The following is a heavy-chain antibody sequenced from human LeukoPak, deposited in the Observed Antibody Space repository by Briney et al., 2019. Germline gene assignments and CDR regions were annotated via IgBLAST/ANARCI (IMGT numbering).Heavy chain of an antibody. CDR1: GYSISNGYF. V-gene: IGHV4-38-2*02. J-gene: IGHJ5*02. CDR3: GRASSAAREGWFDP. Sequence: SETLSLTCRVSGYSISNGYFWGWIRQSPGKGLEWVGSIFHTGSTYYNPSLKSRLIISVDTSENQFSLNLTSVTAADTAVYYCGRASSAAREGWFDPWGQGTLVTVSS. CDR2: IFHTGST. D-gene: IGHD6-6*01.